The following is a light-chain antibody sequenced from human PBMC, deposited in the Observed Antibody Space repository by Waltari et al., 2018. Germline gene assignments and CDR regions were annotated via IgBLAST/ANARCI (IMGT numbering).Light chain of an antibody. CDR2: GAS. CDR3: QQYNNWHPWT. Sequence: EIVMTQSPASLSVSPGERATLSCRASHSVSSNLAWYQQKPGQAPRLLIYGASTRATGIPARFSGSGSGTEFTLTISSMQSEDFAVYYCQQYNNWHPWTFGQGTKVEIK. J-gene: IGKJ1*01. V-gene: IGKV3-15*01. CDR1: HSVSSN.